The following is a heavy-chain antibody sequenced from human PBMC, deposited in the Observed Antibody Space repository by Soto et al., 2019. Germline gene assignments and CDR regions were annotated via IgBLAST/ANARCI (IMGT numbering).Heavy chain of an antibody. Sequence: PSETLSLTCPVSGGSANSGGYHGSWIRQHPGKGLEWIGDIYYSGSTYYNPSLKSRVTISIDTSTNHFSLHLSALTAADTAVYYCARAPIPNWNYYGMDVWGQGTTVTVSS. D-gene: IGHD1-1*01. CDR1: GGSANSGGYH. J-gene: IGHJ6*02. CDR3: ARAPIPNWNYYGMDV. CDR2: IYYSGST. V-gene: IGHV4-31*03.